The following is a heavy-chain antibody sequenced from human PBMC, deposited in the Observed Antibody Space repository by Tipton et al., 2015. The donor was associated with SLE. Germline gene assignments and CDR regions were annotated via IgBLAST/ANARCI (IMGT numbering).Heavy chain of an antibody. V-gene: IGHV4-38-2*02. CDR3: TRVPRYNWNYIAD. J-gene: IGHJ4*02. Sequence: TLSLTCTVSHFSIRTGSFWGWIRQPPGKGLEWLATMSPGGAPYYNPSLESRVGMSMDMSKNQFSLKLTSVTAADTAVYHCTRVPRYNWNYIADWGQGTLVSVSS. CDR2: MSPGGAP. D-gene: IGHD1-7*01. CDR1: HFSIRTGSF.